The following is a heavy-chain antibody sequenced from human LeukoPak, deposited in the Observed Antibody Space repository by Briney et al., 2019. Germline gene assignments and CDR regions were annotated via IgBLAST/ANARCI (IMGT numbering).Heavy chain of an antibody. CDR3: ARGPLIVPATTGDGFDV. Sequence: ASLDVSCKTSGYIFKDYAINWVRQAAGQGLEWMGWRNPNSSNTVYPPKFHGRVSISKNTSTNTFYMTLRSLTSDDTAVYFCARGPLIVPATTGDGFDVWGQGTVVIVSS. D-gene: IGHD1-26*01. J-gene: IGHJ3*01. V-gene: IGHV1-8*03. CDR1: GYIFKDYA. CDR2: RNPNSSNT.